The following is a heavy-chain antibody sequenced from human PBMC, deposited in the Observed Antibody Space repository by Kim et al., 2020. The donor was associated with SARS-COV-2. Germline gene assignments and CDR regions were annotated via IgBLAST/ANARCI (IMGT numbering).Heavy chain of an antibody. CDR2: T. CDR3: ARDTAAAMDV. V-gene: IGHV3-72*01. Sequence: TTYAPSVKGRFLVPRENSKNSLYLQMNSLKTEDTAVYYCARDTAAAMDVWGQGTTVTVSS. D-gene: IGHD6-25*01. J-gene: IGHJ6*02.